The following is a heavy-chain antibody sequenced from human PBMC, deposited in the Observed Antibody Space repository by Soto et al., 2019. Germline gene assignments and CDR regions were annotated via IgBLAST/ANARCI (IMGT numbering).Heavy chain of an antibody. V-gene: IGHV4-34*01. CDR3: ARSKYSGLDY. D-gene: IGHD2-15*01. CDR1: GGSFIGYY. Sequence: SETLALTCAVYGGSFIGYYWSWIRQPPGKGLEWIGEINHSGSTNYNPSLKSRVTISVDTSKNQFSLKLSSVTAADTAVYYCARSKYSGLDYWGQGTLVTVSS. CDR2: INHSGST. J-gene: IGHJ4*02.